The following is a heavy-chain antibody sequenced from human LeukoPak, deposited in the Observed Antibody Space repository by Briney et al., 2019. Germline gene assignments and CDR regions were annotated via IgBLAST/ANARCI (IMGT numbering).Heavy chain of an antibody. CDR1: GFTFSDYY. V-gene: IGHV3-11*01. J-gene: IGHJ6*02. Sequence: GGSLRLSCAASGFTFSDYYMSWIRQAPGKGLEWVSSISSSGGTIYYADSVKGRFTISRDNSKNSLYLQMNSLRAEDTAVYYCARDRVGYCSSTSCYSYYYGMDVWGQGPTVTVPS. CDR2: ISSSGGTI. D-gene: IGHD2-2*01. CDR3: ARDRVGYCSSTSCYSYYYGMDV.